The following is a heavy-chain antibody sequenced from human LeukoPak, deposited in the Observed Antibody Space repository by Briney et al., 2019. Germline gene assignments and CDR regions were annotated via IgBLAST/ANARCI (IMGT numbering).Heavy chain of an antibody. D-gene: IGHD5-12*01. J-gene: IGHJ4*02. CDR2: ISGSGGST. CDR3: AKDRDSGYEALDY. V-gene: IGHV3-23*01. CDR1: GFTFSSYA. Sequence: GGSLRLSCAASGFTFSSYAMSWVRQAPGKGLEWVSVISGSGGSTYYADSVKGRFTISRDNFKNTLYLQMNSLRAEDAAVYYCAKDRDSGYEALDYWGQGTLVTVSS.